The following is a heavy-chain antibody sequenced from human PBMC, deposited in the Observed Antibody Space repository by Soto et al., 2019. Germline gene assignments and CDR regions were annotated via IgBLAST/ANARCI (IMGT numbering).Heavy chain of an antibody. V-gene: IGHV4-31*03. CDR3: ARVQNTGYGMDV. CDR1: GGSISSGGYY. Sequence: PSETLSLTCTVSGGSISSGGYYWSWIRQHPGKGLEWIGYIYYSGSTYYNPSLKSRVTISVDTSKNQFSLKLSSVTAADTAVYYCARVQNTGYGMDVWGQGTTVTVSS. J-gene: IGHJ6*02. CDR2: IYYSGST. D-gene: IGHD4-17*01.